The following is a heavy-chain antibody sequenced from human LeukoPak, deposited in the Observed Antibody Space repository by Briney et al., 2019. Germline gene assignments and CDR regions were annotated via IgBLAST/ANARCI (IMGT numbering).Heavy chain of an antibody. CDR1: GGSISSYY. Sequence: PSETLSLTCTVSGGSISSYYWSWIRQSPGKGLEWIGYIYNSGSTNYNPSLKSRVTISVDTSKHQFSLKLSSVTAADTAVYYCARLGSWSLWDWGQGTLVTVSS. V-gene: IGHV4-4*09. J-gene: IGHJ4*02. D-gene: IGHD6-13*01. CDR3: ARLGSWSLWD. CDR2: IYNSGST.